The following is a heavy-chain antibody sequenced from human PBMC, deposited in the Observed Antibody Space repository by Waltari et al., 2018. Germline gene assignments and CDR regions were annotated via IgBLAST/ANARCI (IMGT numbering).Heavy chain of an antibody. CDR2: IYHSGST. Sequence: QVQLQESGPGLVKPSETLSLTCAVSGYSISSGYYWGWIRQPPGKGLEWIGSIYHSGSTYYTPSLKSRVTRSVDTSKNQFSLKLSSVTAADTAVYYCARGFGSSSFSNWFDPWGQGTLVTVSS. V-gene: IGHV4-38-2*01. J-gene: IGHJ5*02. CDR3: ARGFGSSSFSNWFDP. D-gene: IGHD6-13*01. CDR1: GYSISSGYY.